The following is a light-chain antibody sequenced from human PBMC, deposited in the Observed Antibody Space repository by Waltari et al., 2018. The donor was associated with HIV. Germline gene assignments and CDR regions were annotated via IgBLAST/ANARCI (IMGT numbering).Light chain of an antibody. V-gene: IGLV3-21*02. J-gene: IGLJ2*01. CDR1: NLGSKS. CDR2: DDS. CDR3: QVWDSSSDHVV. Sequence: SYLLTQPPSVSVAPGQTARLTCRGNNLGSKSVPWYQQQPGQAPVLAIYDDSDRPSGIPERFSGSNSGNTATLTISRVEAGDEADYYCQVWDSSSDHVVFGGGTKLTVL.